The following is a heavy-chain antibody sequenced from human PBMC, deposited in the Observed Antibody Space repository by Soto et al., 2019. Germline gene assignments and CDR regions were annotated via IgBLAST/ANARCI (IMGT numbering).Heavy chain of an antibody. CDR3: AGLNVGATRHFDY. CDR2: IIPIFGTA. D-gene: IGHD1-26*01. V-gene: IGHV1-69*01. J-gene: IGHJ4*02. CDR1: GGTFSSYA. Sequence: QVQLVQSGADVKKPGSSVKVSCKASGGTFSSYAISWVRRAPGQGLEWMGGIIPIFGTANYAQKFQGRVTITAAESTGTAYMELSSLRSEDTAVYYCAGLNVGATRHFDYWGKGTLVTVSS.